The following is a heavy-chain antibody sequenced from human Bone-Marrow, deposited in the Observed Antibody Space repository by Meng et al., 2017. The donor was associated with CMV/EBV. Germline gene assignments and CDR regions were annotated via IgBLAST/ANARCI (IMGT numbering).Heavy chain of an antibody. CDR3: ATVRGGYNSRRWYFDL. CDR1: GDSVRSSNYY. CDR2: IYYSGTT. D-gene: IGHD1-26*01. V-gene: IGHV4-39*07. Sequence: SETLSLTCTVSGDSVRSSNYYWAWVRQPPGKGLEWIGNIYYSGTTYYSPSLKSRVTISMDTSKNQFSLKLRSGTAADTAVYYCATVRGGYNSRRWYFDLWGRGTLVTVSS. J-gene: IGHJ2*01.